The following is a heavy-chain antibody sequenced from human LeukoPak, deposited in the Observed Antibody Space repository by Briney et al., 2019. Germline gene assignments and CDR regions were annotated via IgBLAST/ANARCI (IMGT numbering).Heavy chain of an antibody. CDR1: GGTFSSYA. V-gene: IGHV1-69*05. Sequence: ASVKVSCKASGGTFSSYAISWVRQAPGQGLEWMGGIIPIFGTANYAQKFQDRVTMTRNTSISTAYMELSSLRSEDTAIYYCARDRLTNPDYWGQGTLVTVSS. CDR3: ARDRLTNPDY. J-gene: IGHJ4*02. D-gene: IGHD2-2*01. CDR2: IIPIFGTA.